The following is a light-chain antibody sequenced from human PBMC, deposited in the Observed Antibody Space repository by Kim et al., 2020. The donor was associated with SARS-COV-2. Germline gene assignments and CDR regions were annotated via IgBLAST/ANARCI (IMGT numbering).Light chain of an antibody. CDR3: QQSYITPFT. CDR2: AAS. Sequence: DIQMTQSPSSLSASVGDRVTITCRTSQSISSHLNWYHQKPGGAPKLLIYAASTLQGGVSSRFSGSGSETDFTLTISSLQPEDFGTYFCQQSYITPFTFGPGTKVDIK. J-gene: IGKJ3*01. V-gene: IGKV1-39*01. CDR1: QSISSH.